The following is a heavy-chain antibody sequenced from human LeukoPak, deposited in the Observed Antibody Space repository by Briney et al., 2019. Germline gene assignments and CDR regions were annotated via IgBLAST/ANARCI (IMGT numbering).Heavy chain of an antibody. D-gene: IGHD3-3*01. Sequence: SVKVSCKASGGTFSSYTISWVRQAPGQGLEWMGRIIPILGIANYVQKFQGRVTITADKSTSTAYMALSSLRSEDTAVYYCAEENHFRGENSRFRDPWGQGTLVTISS. J-gene: IGHJ5*02. V-gene: IGHV1-69*02. CDR1: GGTFSSYT. CDR2: IIPILGIA. CDR3: AEENHFRGENSRFRDP.